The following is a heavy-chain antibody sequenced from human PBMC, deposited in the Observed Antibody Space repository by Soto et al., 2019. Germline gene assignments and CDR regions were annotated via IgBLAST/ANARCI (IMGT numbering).Heavy chain of an antibody. D-gene: IGHD6-13*01. CDR1: GYSFTSYW. CDR3: ARPAYCSSWYGDAFDI. V-gene: IGHV5-51*01. Sequence: GESLKISCKGSGYSFTSYWIGWVRQMPGKGLKWMGIIYPGDSDTRYSPSFQGQVTISADKSISTAYLQWSSLKASDTAMYYCARPAYCSSWYGDAFDIWGQGTMDTVSS. J-gene: IGHJ3*02. CDR2: IYPGDSDT.